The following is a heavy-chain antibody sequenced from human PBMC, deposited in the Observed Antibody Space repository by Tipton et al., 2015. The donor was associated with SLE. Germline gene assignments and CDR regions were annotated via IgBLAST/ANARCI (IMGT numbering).Heavy chain of an antibody. CDR2: ISSSGSTI. V-gene: IGHV3-48*03. CDR1: GFTFSSYE. Sequence: SLRLSCAASGFTFSSYEMNWVRQAPGKGLEWVSYISSSGSTIYYADSVEGRFTISRDNAKNSLYLQMNSLRAEDTAVYYCARYSYGQYYFDYWGQGTLVTVSS. D-gene: IGHD5-18*01. J-gene: IGHJ4*02. CDR3: ARYSYGQYYFDY.